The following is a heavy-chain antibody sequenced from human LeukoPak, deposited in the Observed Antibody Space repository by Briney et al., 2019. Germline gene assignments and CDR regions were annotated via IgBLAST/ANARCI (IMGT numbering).Heavy chain of an antibody. D-gene: IGHD3-22*01. J-gene: IGHJ4*02. CDR3: ARDRQDYYDSSGYFDN. CDR1: GYTFTNYG. CDR2: ISAKNGNT. V-gene: IGHV1-18*01. Sequence: ASVKVSCKASGYTFTNYGISWVRQAPGQGLQWMGWISAKNGNTKYAGKFQGRGTMTTDTSTNTAYMELRSLRSDDTAVYYGARDRQDYYDSSGYFDNWGQGTLVTVSS.